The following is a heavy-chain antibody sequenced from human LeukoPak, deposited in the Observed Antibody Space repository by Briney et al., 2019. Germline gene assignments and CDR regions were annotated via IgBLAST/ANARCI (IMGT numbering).Heavy chain of an antibody. CDR1: GFALYKYN. Sequence: GASVTVSCKSSGFALYKYNIVWLRQPPGQGLEWVGGTFPIFGTANKAQKFQGRVTITADESRSTAYMELSSLRSEDTPVYYCARRCHSDYASYWYFDLWGRGTLVTVSS. CDR3: ARRCHSDYASYWYFDL. D-gene: IGHD4-11*01. J-gene: IGHJ2*01. V-gene: IGHV1-69*13. CDR2: TFPIFGTA.